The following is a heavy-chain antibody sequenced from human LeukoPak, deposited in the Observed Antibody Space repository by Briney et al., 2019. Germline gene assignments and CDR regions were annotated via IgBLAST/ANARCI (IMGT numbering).Heavy chain of an antibody. D-gene: IGHD6-6*01. Sequence: PSETLSLTCTVSGGSISSGGYYWSWIRQPPGKGLEWIGYIYHSGSTYYNPSLKSRVTISVDRSKNQFSLKLSSVTAADTAVYYCARDGGSSIAARLNHFDYWGQGTLVTVSS. J-gene: IGHJ4*02. V-gene: IGHV4-30-2*01. CDR3: ARDGGSSIAARLNHFDY. CDR1: GGSISSGGYY. CDR2: IYHSGST.